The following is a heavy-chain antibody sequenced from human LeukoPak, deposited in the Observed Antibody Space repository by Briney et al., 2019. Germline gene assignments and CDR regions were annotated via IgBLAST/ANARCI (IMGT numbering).Heavy chain of an antibody. V-gene: IGHV4-4*07. J-gene: IGHJ4*02. CDR3: ARGGIEGGYYYDSSGYYPFDY. Sequence: SETLSLTCTVSGGSISSYYWSWIRQPAGKGLEWIGRIYTSGSTNYNPSLKSRVTISVDRSKNQFSLKLSSVTAADTAVYYCARGGIEGGYYYDSSGYYPFDYWGQGTLVTVSS. D-gene: IGHD3-22*01. CDR1: GGSISSYY. CDR2: IYTSGST.